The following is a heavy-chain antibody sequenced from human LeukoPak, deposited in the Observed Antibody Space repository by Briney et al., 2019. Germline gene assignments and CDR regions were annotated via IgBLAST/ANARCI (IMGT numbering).Heavy chain of an antibody. CDR2: INPSGGST. J-gene: IGHJ4*02. CDR1: GYTFTSYY. V-gene: IGHV1-46*01. CDR3: ARDDYGSGGTPVFDY. Sequence: GASVKVSCKASGYTFTSYYMHWVRQAPGQGLEWMGIINPSGGSTSYAQKFQGRVTMTRDMSTSTVYMELSSLRSEDTAVYYCARDDYGSGGTPVFDYWGQGTLVTVSS. D-gene: IGHD3-10*01.